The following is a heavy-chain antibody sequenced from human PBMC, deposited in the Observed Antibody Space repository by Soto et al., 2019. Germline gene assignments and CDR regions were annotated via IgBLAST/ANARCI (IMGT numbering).Heavy chain of an antibody. Sequence: GGSLRLSCAASGFTFSNAWMSWVRQAPGKGLEWVGRIKSKTDGGTTDYIAPVKGRFTISRDNAKNSLYLQMNSLRAEDTAVYYCARGRGMVVVVPAARGSNWFDPWGQGTLVTVSS. J-gene: IGHJ5*02. V-gene: IGHV3-15*01. CDR1: GFTFSNAW. D-gene: IGHD2-2*01. CDR2: IKSKTDGGTT. CDR3: ARGRGMVVVVPAARGSNWFDP.